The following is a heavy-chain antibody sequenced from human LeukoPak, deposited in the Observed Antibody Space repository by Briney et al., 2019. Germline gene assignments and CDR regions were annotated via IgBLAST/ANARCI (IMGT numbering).Heavy chain of an antibody. CDR1: GFTFGTYA. D-gene: IGHD7-27*01. J-gene: IGHJ4*02. V-gene: IGHV3-23*01. CDR2: IDKSGGNI. CDR3: AKYNQTGEPSDY. Sequence: GGSLRLSCAASGFTFGTYAMTWVRQAPGKGLEWVSVIDKSGGNIHYLDSAKGRFTISRDNSKNTPYLQMNNLRVEDTAVYYCAKYNQTGEPSDYWGQGTLVAVSS.